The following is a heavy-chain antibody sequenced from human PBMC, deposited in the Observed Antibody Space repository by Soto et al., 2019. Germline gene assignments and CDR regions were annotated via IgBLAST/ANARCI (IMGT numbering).Heavy chain of an antibody. J-gene: IGHJ4*02. D-gene: IGHD3-22*01. Sequence: GGSLRLSCTASGFTFGDYAMSWFRQAPGKGLEWVSYIGSSDNIIYYADSVKGRFTISRDNAKNSLYLQMNSLRAEDTAVYYCARDLGYYESSGYFDHWGQGTLVTVSS. CDR3: ARDLGYYESSGYFDH. V-gene: IGHV3-11*01. CDR2: IGSSDNII. CDR1: GFTFGDYA.